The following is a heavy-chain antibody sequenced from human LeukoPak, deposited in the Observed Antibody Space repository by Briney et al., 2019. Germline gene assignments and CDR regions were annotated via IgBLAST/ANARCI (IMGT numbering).Heavy chain of an antibody. J-gene: IGHJ4*02. CDR2: IIPILGIA. CDR3: ARAPRKQPSDVDTAMSIDY. V-gene: IGHV1-69*04. D-gene: IGHD5-18*01. Sequence: SVKVSCKASGGTFSSYAISWVRQAPGQGLEWMGRIIPILGIANYAQKFQGRVTITADKSTSTAYMELSSLRSEDTAVYYCARAPRKQPSDVDTAMSIDYWGQGTLVTVSS. CDR1: GGTFSSYA.